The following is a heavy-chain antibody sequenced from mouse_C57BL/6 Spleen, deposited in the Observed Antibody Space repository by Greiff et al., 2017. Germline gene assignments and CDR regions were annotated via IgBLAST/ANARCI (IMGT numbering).Heavy chain of an antibody. CDR2: IDPEDGDT. D-gene: IGHD2-4*01. Sequence: VQLQQPGAELVKPGASVKLSCTASGFNIKDYYMHWVKQRPEQGLEWIGRIDPEDGDTKYAPKFQGKATITADTSSNTAYLQLSSLTSEDAAVYYCARSGDYDVGFAYWGQGTLVTVSA. V-gene: IGHV14-2*01. J-gene: IGHJ3*01. CDR1: GFNIKDYY. CDR3: ARSGDYDVGFAY.